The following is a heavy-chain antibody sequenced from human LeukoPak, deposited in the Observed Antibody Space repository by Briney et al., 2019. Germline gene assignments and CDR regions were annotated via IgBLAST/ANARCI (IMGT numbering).Heavy chain of an antibody. D-gene: IGHD3-9*01. Sequence: ASVKVSCKASGYTFTCYYMHWVRQAPGQGLEWMGWINPNSGGTNYAQKFQGWVTMTRDTSISTAYMELSRLRSDDTAVYYCARTVKHHFDWLSQGPYGMDVWGQGTTVTVSS. CDR3: ARTVKHHFDWLSQGPYGMDV. J-gene: IGHJ6*02. CDR1: GYTFTCYY. CDR2: INPNSGGT. V-gene: IGHV1-2*04.